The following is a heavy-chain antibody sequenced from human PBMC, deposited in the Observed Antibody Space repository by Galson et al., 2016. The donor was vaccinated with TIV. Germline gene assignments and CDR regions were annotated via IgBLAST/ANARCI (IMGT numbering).Heavy chain of an antibody. Sequence: QSGAEVKKPGESLKIPCEASGYSFATYWIAWVRQKPGKGLEWMGIVYPDDSDTTYNPSFQGQVTFSADKSINTAFLQWSSLEASDTAMYYCARRGPRYGKFDYWGQGTPVTVSS. J-gene: IGHJ4*02. CDR3: ARRGPRYGKFDY. V-gene: IGHV5-51*01. CDR2: VYPDDSDT. D-gene: IGHD4-17*01. CDR1: GYSFATYW.